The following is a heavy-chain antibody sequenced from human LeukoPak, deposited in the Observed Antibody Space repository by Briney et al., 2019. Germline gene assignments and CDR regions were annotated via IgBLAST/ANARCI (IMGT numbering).Heavy chain of an antibody. CDR1: GFTFTCCG. D-gene: IGHD1-1*01. J-gene: IGHJ4*02. Sequence: PGRSLRLSCAASGFTFTCCGMHWVRQAPGKGLEWLAVISYNGSNIYHADSVKGRFTISRDNSKNTAFLQMNSLRPEDTALYYCARKNEQGVTDFWGQGAMVTVSA. V-gene: IGHV3-30*03. CDR3: ARKNEQGVTDF. CDR2: ISYNGSNI.